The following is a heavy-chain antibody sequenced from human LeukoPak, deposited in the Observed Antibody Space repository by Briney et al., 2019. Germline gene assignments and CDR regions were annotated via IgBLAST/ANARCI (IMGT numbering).Heavy chain of an antibody. CDR2: ISAYNGNT. D-gene: IGHD5-24*01. J-gene: IGHJ4*02. Sequence: ASVKVSCKASGYTFTSYGISWVRQAPGQGREWMGWISAYNGNTDYAQKLQGRVTVTRDTSTSTVYMELSSLRSEDTAVYYCASRNGYNYGGLGCWGQGTLVTVSS. CDR1: GYTFTSYG. CDR3: ASRNGYNYGGLGC. V-gene: IGHV1-18*01.